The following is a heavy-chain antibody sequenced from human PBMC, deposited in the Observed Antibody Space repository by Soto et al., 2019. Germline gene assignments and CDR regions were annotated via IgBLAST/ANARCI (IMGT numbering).Heavy chain of an antibody. CDR2: IYYSGTT. CDR3: ARREIQGPIDY. Sequence: QVQLQESGPGLVMPTDTLSLTCAVSGYSISSSSWWGWIRQPPGKGLEWIGYIYYSGTTYYNPSLKSRVTMSVDTSKNQFSLQLTSVTAVDSAVYYCARREIQGPIDYWGQGTLVTVSS. V-gene: IGHV4-28*01. D-gene: IGHD1-26*01. CDR1: GYSISSSSW. J-gene: IGHJ4*02.